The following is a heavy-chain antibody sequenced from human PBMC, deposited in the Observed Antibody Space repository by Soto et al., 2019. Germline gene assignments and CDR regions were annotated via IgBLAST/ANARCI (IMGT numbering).Heavy chain of an antibody. Sequence: GASVKVSCKASGGTFSSYAISWVRQAPGQGLEWMGGIIPTFGTANYAQKFQGRVTITADESTSTAYMELSSLRSEDTAVYYCAREGIVVVPARSSEDYYYYGMDVWGQGTTVTVSS. D-gene: IGHD2-2*01. CDR3: AREGIVVVPARSSEDYYYYGMDV. CDR1: GGTFSSYA. CDR2: IIPTFGTA. V-gene: IGHV1-69*13. J-gene: IGHJ6*02.